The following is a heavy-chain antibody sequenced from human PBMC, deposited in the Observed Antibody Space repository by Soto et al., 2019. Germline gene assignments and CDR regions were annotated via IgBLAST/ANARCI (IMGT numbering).Heavy chain of an antibody. CDR2: LSWNSGSL. J-gene: IGHJ4*02. CDR3: AKATYYDSSGYFDY. D-gene: IGHD3-22*01. CDR1: GFTFDDYA. V-gene: IGHV3-9*01. Sequence: PGGSLRLSWAASGFTFDDYAMHWVRQAPGKGLEWVSGLSWNSGSLGYADSVKGRFTISRDNAKNSLYLQMNNLRPEDTAFYYCAKATYYDSSGYFDYWGQGTLVTVSS.